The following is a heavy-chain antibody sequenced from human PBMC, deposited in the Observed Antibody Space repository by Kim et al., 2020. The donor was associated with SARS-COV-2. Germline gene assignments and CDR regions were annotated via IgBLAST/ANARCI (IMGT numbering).Heavy chain of an antibody. V-gene: IGHV3-15*01. Sequence: DYAAPVKGGFTISRDDSKNTLYLQMNSLKTEDTAVYYCTTDLPTVTTLQHWGQGTLVTVSS. D-gene: IGHD4-17*01. CDR3: TTDLPTVTTLQH. J-gene: IGHJ1*01.